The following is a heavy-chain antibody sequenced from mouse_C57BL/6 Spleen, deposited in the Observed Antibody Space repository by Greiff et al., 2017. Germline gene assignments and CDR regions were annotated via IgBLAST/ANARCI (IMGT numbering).Heavy chain of an antibody. CDR3: ARSPQYYYAMDY. V-gene: IGHV1-55*01. J-gene: IGHJ4*01. CDR2: IYPGSGST. CDR1: GYTFTSYW. Sequence: QVQLQQPGAELVKPGASVQMSCKASGYTFTSYWITWVKQRPGQGLEWIGDIYPGSGSTNYNEKFKSKATLTVDTSSSTAYMQLSSLTSEDSAVYYCARSPQYYYAMDYWGQGTSVTVSS.